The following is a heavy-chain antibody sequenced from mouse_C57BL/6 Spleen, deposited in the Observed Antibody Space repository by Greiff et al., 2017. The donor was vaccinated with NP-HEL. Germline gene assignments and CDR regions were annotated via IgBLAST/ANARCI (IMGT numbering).Heavy chain of an antibody. CDR2: INPYNGGT. V-gene: IGHV1-19*01. CDR1: GYTFTDYY. CDR3: ASGQDGSSAWFAY. J-gene: IGHJ3*01. D-gene: IGHD1-1*01. Sequence: EVQLQQSGPVLVKPGASVKMSCKASGYTFTDYYMNWVKQSHGKSLEWIGVINPYNGGTSYNQKFKGKATLTVDKSSSTAYMELNSLTSEDSAVYYCASGQDGSSAWFAYWGQGTLVTVSA.